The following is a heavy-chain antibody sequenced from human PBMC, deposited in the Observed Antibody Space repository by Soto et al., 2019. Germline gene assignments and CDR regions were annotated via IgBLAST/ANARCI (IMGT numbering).Heavy chain of an antibody. CDR3: ARGSPSHGLLWFGEFIGEFDY. Sequence: GGSLRLSCAASGFTFSDYYMSWIRQAPGKGLEWVSYISSSGSTIYYADSVKGRFTISRDNAKNSLYLQMNSLRAEDTAGYYCARGSPSHGLLWFGEFIGEFDYWGQGTLVTVSS. CDR2: ISSSGSTI. D-gene: IGHD3-10*01. V-gene: IGHV3-11*01. CDR1: GFTFSDYY. J-gene: IGHJ4*02.